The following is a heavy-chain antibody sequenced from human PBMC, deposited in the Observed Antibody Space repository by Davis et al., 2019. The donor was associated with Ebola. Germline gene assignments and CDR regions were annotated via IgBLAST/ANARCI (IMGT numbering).Heavy chain of an antibody. D-gene: IGHD2-15*01. V-gene: IGHV4-31*03. CDR1: GGSISSGGYY. CDR3: ARDLGCSGGSCYSEAWFDP. Sequence: PSETLSLTCTVSGGSISSGGYYWSWIRQHPGKGLEWIGYIYYSGSTYYNPSLKSRVTISVDTSKNQFSLKLSSVTAADTAVYYCARDLGCSGGSCYSEAWFDPWGQGTLVTVSS. CDR2: IYYSGST. J-gene: IGHJ5*02.